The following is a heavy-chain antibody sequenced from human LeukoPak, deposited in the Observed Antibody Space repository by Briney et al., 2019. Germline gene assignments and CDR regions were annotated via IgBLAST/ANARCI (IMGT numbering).Heavy chain of an antibody. J-gene: IGHJ4*02. V-gene: IGHV1-18*01. CDR2: ISTYNGNT. CDR1: GYTFTSYG. D-gene: IGHD6-19*01. CDR3: ARSSLAVAGSVFDY. Sequence: ASVKVSCKASGYTFTSYGISWVRQAPGQGLEWMGWISTYNGNTHYAQKLQGRVTMTTDTSTSTAYTELRSLRSDDTAVYYCARSSLAVAGSVFDYWGQGTLVTVSS.